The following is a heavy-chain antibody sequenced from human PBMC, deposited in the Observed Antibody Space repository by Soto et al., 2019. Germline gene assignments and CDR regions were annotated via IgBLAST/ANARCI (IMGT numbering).Heavy chain of an antibody. CDR2: IYSGGST. CDR1: GFTVSSNY. D-gene: IGHD3-3*01. Sequence: EVQLVESGGGLIQPGGSLRLSCAASGFTVSSNYMSWVRQAPGKGLEWVSVIYSGGSTYYADSVKGRFTISRDNSKNTLYLQMNSLRAEDTAVYYCARDWVPHYEAFDIWGQGTMVTVSS. CDR3: ARDWVPHYEAFDI. J-gene: IGHJ3*02. V-gene: IGHV3-53*01.